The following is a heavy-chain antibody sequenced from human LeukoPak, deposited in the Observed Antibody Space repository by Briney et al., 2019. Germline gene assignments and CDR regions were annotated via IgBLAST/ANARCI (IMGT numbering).Heavy chain of an antibody. CDR1: GYTFTNYG. Sequence: ASVKVSCKASGYTFTNYGISWVRQAPGQGLEWMGWNSAYNGNTNYAENLQGRVTMTTDTSTSTAYMELRSLRSDDTAVYYCARVVITTSKHDAFDIWGQGTMATVSS. V-gene: IGHV1-18*01. J-gene: IGHJ3*02. CDR2: NSAYNGNT. D-gene: IGHD3-22*01. CDR3: ARVVITTSKHDAFDI.